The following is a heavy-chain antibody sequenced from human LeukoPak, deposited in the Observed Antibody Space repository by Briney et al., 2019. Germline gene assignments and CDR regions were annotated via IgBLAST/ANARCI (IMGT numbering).Heavy chain of an antibody. CDR2: IFYSGTT. D-gene: IGHD3-22*01. CDR1: GGSISGYY. V-gene: IGHV4-59*01. CDR3: ARGGWNKFDY. J-gene: IGHJ4*02. Sequence: SETLSLTCTVSGGSISGYYWSWIRQPPGKGLEWIGFIFYSGTTNYNPSLKSRVTISVDTSKNQFSLKLSSVTAADTAVYYCARGGWNKFDYWGQGTLVTVSS.